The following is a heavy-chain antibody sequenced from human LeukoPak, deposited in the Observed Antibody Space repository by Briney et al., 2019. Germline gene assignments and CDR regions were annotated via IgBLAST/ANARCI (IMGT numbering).Heavy chain of an antibody. J-gene: IGHJ4*02. D-gene: IGHD2-15*01. V-gene: IGHV2-5*02. CDR3: AHLYFYNAGGYSRAFDY. CDR1: GFSLTNIGVG. Sequence: ESGPTLVKPTQTLTLTCTFSGFSLTNIGVGVGWIRQPPGKALEGFALIYWDDEKRYSPSLRTRITITKDTSKSQVVLTMTNMDPVDTATYYCAHLYFYNAGGYSRAFDYWGQGTLVTVSS. CDR2: IYWDDEK.